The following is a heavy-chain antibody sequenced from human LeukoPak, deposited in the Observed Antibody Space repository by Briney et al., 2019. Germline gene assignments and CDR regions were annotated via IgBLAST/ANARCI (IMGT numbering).Heavy chain of an antibody. CDR1: GGSISTNS. V-gene: IGHV4-59*01. Sequence: PSETLSLTCTVSGGSISTNSWSWIRQPPGKGLEWIGHIYNSGSANHNPSLKSRVTISVDTSKNQFSLRLSSVTAADTAVYYCARSHSSGWSKFDPWGQGTLVTISS. J-gene: IGHJ5*02. CDR2: IYNSGSA. D-gene: IGHD6-19*01. CDR3: ARSHSSGWSKFDP.